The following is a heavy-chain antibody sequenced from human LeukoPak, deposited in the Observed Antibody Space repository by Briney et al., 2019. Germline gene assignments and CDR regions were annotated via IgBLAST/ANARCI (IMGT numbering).Heavy chain of an antibody. CDR2: INVGNGNR. V-gene: IGHV1-3*01. J-gene: IGHJ5*02. Sequence: ASVKVSCKASGYTFSSYAMHWVRQAPGQRLEWMGWINVGNGNRKYSQKFQGRGTITRDTSASTVYMELSSTRSEDTAVYYCARDRTVRGVLRNWFDPWGQGTLVTVSS. D-gene: IGHD3-10*01. CDR1: GYTFSSYA. CDR3: ARDRTVRGVLRNWFDP.